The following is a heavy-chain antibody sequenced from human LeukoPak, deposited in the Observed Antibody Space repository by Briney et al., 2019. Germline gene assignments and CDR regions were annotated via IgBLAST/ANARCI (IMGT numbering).Heavy chain of an antibody. Sequence: ASVKVSCKASGGTFSSYAISWVRQAPGQGLEWMGGIIPISGTANYAQKFQGRVTITADESTSTAYMELSSLRSEDTAVYYCATPIGELLPIVWGQGTLVTVSS. CDR2: IIPISGTA. J-gene: IGHJ4*02. CDR1: GGTFSSYA. D-gene: IGHD1-26*01. CDR3: ATPIGELLPIV. V-gene: IGHV1-69*13.